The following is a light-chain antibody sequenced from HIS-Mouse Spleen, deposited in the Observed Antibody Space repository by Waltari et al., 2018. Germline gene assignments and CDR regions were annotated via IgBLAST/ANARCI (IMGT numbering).Light chain of an antibody. V-gene: IGLV2-8*01. CDR2: EVS. J-gene: IGLJ2*01. Sequence: QSALPQPPSASGSPGQSVTIPCTGTSSDVGGYNYVSWYQQPPGKAPKLMIYEVSKRPSGVPDRFSGSKSGNTASLTVSGLQAEDEADYYCSSYAGSNNFVVFGGGTKLTVL. CDR1: SSDVGGYNY. CDR3: SSYAGSNNFVV.